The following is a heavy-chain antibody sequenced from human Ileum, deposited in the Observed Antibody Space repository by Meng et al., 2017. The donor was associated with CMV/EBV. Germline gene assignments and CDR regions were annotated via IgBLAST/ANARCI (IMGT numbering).Heavy chain of an antibody. J-gene: IGHJ4*02. CDR1: GFTFSDYY. D-gene: IGHD4-17*01. V-gene: IGHV3-11*04. CDR3: ARAYGDHGAYYFDF. CDR2: IGSRGYTM. Sequence: TYGFTFSDYYMSWIRQAPGKGLEWVSYIGSRGYTMYYADSVKGRFTISRDNAKNSLFLQMNSLRAEDTAVYYCARAYGDHGAYYFDFWGQGTLVTVSS.